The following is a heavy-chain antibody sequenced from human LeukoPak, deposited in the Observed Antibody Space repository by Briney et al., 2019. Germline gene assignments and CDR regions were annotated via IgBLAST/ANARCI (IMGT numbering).Heavy chain of an antibody. J-gene: IGHJ6*03. V-gene: IGHV3-11*04. D-gene: IGHD2-15*01. CDR3: ARDFAATGDYYYYMDV. CDR1: GFTFSDYY. Sequence: PGGSLRLSCAASGFTFSDYYMSWIRQAPGKGLEWVSYISSSGSSIYYADSVKSRFTISRDNAKNSLYLQMNSLRVEDTAVYYCARDFAATGDYYYYMDVWGKGTTVTVSS. CDR2: ISSSGSSI.